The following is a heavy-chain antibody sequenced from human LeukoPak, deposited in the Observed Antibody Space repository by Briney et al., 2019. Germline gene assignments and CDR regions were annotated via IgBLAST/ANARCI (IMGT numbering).Heavy chain of an antibody. V-gene: IGHV3-23*01. D-gene: IGHD3-10*01. J-gene: IGHJ4*02. CDR2: ISGGGGRT. CDR3: AKDKDVYAYGGVDY. CDR1: GFMYITYA. Sequence: PGGALRLCCAGSGFMYITYAMSWAGQSRGMGLALVPGISGGGGRTYYADSVKGRFTISRENSNNTLFLQMNSLRVEDTAVYYCAKDKDVYAYGGVDYWGQGTLVTVSS.